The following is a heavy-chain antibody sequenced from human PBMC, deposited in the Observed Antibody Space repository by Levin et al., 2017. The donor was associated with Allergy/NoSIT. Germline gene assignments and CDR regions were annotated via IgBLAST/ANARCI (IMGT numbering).Heavy chain of an antibody. J-gene: IGHJ4*02. D-gene: IGHD4-23*01. CDR1: GYTFISYG. CDR3: ASEGHNSQTGY. CDR2: ISPYNGNT. Sequence: ASVKVSCMASGYTFISYGLTWVRQAPGQGLEWMGWISPYNGNTKFGQKFQGRVTMTTDTSTSTAYMEMRSLRSDDTAVYYCASEGHNSQTGYGGQGTLVTVSS. V-gene: IGHV1-18*01.